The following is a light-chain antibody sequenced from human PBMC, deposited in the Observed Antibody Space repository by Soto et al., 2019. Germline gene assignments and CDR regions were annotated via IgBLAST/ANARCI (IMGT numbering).Light chain of an antibody. V-gene: IGLV2-8*01. CDR1: TNDVGAYNY. CDR2: EVN. J-gene: IGLJ1*01. CDR3: SSFAVSNSFV. Sequence: QSVLTQPTSASGSPGQSVTISCTGTTNDVGAYNYVSWYQQHPGKAPKLVIYEVNKRPSGVPDRFSGSKSGNTASLTVSGLQAEDEADYYCSSFAVSNSFVFGTGTKVTVL.